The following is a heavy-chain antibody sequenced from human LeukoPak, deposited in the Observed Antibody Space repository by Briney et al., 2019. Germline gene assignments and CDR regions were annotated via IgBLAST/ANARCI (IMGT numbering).Heavy chain of an antibody. V-gene: IGHV1-8*03. J-gene: IGHJ2*01. D-gene: IGHD6-13*01. CDR3: ARVVSYSSSWYMNWYFDL. Sequence: GASVKVSCKASGYTFTSYDINWVRQATGQGLEWMGWMNPNSGNTGYAQKFQGRVTITRNTSISTAYMELSSLRSEDTAVYYCARVVSYSSSWYMNWYFDLWGRGTLVTVSS. CDR2: MNPNSGNT. CDR1: GYTFTSYD.